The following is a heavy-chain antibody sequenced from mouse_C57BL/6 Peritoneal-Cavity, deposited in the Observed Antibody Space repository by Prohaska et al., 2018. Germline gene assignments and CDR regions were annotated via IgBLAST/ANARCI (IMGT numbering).Heavy chain of an antibody. D-gene: IGHD1-1*01. CDR2: IHPNSGST. CDR3: ARSPTTVVAHWYFDV. J-gene: IGHJ1*03. CDR1: GYTFTSYW. V-gene: IGHV1-64*01. Sequence: SCKASGYTFTSYWMHWVKQRPGQGLEWIGMIHPNSGSTNYNEKFKSKAKLTVDKSSSTAYMQLSSLTSEDSAVYYCARSPTTVVAHWYFDVWGTGTTVTVSS.